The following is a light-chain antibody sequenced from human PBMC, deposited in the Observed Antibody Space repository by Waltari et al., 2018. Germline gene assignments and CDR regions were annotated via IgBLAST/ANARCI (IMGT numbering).Light chain of an antibody. CDR3: GSWDSSLSAHYV. J-gene: IGLJ1*01. V-gene: IGLV1-51*01. CDR2: DNN. Sequence: QSVLTQPPSVSAAPGQKVTISCSGSTSNLGNNYVSWYRQLPGTAPKLLIYDNNKRPSGIPARFSGSKSGTSATLGITGLQTGDEADYYCGSWDSSLSAHYVFGTGTKVTVL. CDR1: TSNLGNNY.